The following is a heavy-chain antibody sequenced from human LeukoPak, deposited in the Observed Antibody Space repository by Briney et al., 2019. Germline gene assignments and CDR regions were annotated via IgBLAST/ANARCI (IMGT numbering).Heavy chain of an antibody. V-gene: IGHV5-51*01. CDR3: ARRLSYDPFDM. CDR2: IYPGDSDT. CDR1: GYSFTSYW. J-gene: IGHJ3*02. Sequence: GESLQISCQGSGYSFTSYWIGWVRQVPGKGLEWMGIIYPGDSDTTYSPSFQGQVTISADRSISTAYLQWSSLKASDTAMYYCARRLSYDPFDMWGEGTMVTVSS.